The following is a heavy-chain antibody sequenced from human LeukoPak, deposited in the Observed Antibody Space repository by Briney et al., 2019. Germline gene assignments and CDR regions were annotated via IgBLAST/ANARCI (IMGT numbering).Heavy chain of an antibody. Sequence: SVKVSCKASGGSVSSYAISWVRQAHGPGHGRKGRSITILGIANYAQNFQDRVTITADKSTSTAYMELSSLRAEDTAVYYCARAYFRGYSYAGNYYYYYGMHVWAQGTTVSVSS. CDR3: ARAYFRGYSYAGNYYYYYGMHV. V-gene: IGHV1-69*04. J-gene: IGHJ6*02. D-gene: IGHD5-18*01. CDR1: GGSVSSYA. CDR2: SITILGIA.